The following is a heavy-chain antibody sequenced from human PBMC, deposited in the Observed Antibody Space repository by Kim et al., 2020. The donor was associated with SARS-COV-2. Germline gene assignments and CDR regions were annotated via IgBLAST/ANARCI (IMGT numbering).Heavy chain of an antibody. CDR2: IDLSDSYT. D-gene: IGHD2-15*01. V-gene: IGHV5-10-1*01. CDR1: GDPFTRYW. J-gene: IGHJ4*02. Sequence: GESLQISCQGTGDPFTRYWITWVRQMPGRGLEWMGRIDLSDSYTNYSPSFEGHVTISADESTNTAYLQWSSLKASDTAIYYCARHEGMLVVVDNWGQGTLVTVSS. CDR3: ARHEGMLVVVDN.